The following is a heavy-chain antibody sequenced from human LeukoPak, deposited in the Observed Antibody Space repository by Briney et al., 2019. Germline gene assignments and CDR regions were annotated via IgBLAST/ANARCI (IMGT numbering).Heavy chain of an antibody. V-gene: IGHV1-2*02. Sequence: GASVEVSCKASGNIFTGYYIHWVRQAPGQGLEWMGWINPSGDTKYAQKFQGRVTMTRDTSISTAYMELSRLRSDDTAVYYCARDRTTVTIFDYWGQGTLVTVSS. CDR3: ARDRTTVTIFDY. D-gene: IGHD4-17*01. J-gene: IGHJ4*02. CDR1: GNIFTGYY. CDR2: INPSGDT.